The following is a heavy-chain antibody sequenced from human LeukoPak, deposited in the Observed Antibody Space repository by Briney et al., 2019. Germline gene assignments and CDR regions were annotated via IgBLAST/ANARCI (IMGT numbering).Heavy chain of an antibody. D-gene: IGHD6-6*01. J-gene: IGHJ6*02. CDR1: GYTFTSYD. CDR2: MNPNSGNT. Sequence: ASVKVPCQASGYTFTSYDINWVRQATGQGLEWMGWMNPNSGNTGYAQKFQGRVTMTRNTSISTAYMELSSLRSEDTAVYYCAREYSSSSGGYYYYGMDVWGQGTTVTVSS. CDR3: AREYSSSSGGYYYYGMDV. V-gene: IGHV1-8*01.